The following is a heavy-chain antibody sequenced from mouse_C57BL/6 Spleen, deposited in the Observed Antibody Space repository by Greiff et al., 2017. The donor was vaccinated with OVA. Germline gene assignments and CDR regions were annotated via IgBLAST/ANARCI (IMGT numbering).Heavy chain of an antibody. CDR3: ARGNYYGSSFYFDY. CDR2: IHPNSGST. CDR1: GYTFTSYW. V-gene: IGHV1-64*01. D-gene: IGHD1-1*01. J-gene: IGHJ2*01. Sequence: VQLQQPGAELVKPGASVKLSCKASGYTFTSYWMHWVKQRPGQGLEWIGMIHPNSGSTNYNEKFKSKATLTVDKSSITAYMQLSSLTSEDSAVYYCARGNYYGSSFYFDYWGQGTTLTVSS.